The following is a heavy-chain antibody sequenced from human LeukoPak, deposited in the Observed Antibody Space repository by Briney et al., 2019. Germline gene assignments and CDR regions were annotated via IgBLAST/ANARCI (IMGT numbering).Heavy chain of an antibody. Sequence: QPGRSLRLSCAASGFTFSSYAMHWVRQAPGKGLEWVAVISYDGSNKYYADSVKGRFTISRDNSKNTLYLQMNSLRAEDTAVYYCAREDDHEGNNWFDPWGQGTLVTVSS. CDR3: AREDDHEGNNWFDP. V-gene: IGHV3-30*14. J-gene: IGHJ5*02. CDR2: ISYDGSNK. CDR1: GFTFSSYA. D-gene: IGHD1-1*01.